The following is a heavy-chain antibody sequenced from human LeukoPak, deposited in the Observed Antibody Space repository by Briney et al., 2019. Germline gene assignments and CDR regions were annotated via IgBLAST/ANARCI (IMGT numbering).Heavy chain of an antibody. CDR3: ARDTAGTVNAFDI. J-gene: IGHJ3*02. CDR1: GHTLADLP. CDR2: INPSGGST. Sequence: GASVKVSCQISGHTLADLPMNWVRQAPGQGLEWMGIINPSGGSTSYAQKFQGRVTMTRDTSTSTVYMELSSLRSEDTAVYYCARDTAGTVNAFDIWGQGTMVTVSS. D-gene: IGHD6-19*01. V-gene: IGHV1-46*01.